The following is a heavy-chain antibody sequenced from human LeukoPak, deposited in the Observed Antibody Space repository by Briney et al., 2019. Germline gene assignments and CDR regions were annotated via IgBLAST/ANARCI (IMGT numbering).Heavy chain of an antibody. CDR3: AREGRGWYFDL. CDR2: INPNSGGT. J-gene: IGHJ2*01. V-gene: IGHV1-2*02. D-gene: IGHD3-10*01. CDR1: GYGFTGYY. Sequence: ASVKVSFKASGYGFTGYYMHWVRQAPGQGLEWMGWINPNSGGTNYAQKYQGRVTMTRDTSISTAYMDLSRLRSDDTAVYYCAREGRGWYFDLWGRGTLVTVSS.